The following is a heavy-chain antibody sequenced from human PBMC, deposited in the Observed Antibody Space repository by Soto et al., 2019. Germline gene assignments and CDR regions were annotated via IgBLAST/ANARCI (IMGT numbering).Heavy chain of an antibody. D-gene: IGHD5-12*01. CDR2: ISTYSGDT. V-gene: IGHV1-18*01. CDR1: GYTFFTYD. J-gene: IGHJ5*02. Sequence: QVHLVQSGVEVKTPGASVKVSCQASGYTFFTYDISWVRQAPGQGLEWMGWISTYSGDTKYAQKCQGRVTMTTDTSTTTADLELRSLRSDDTAVYYCARHHGPTTSEKWFDPWGQGTLVTVSS. CDR3: ARHHGPTTSEKWFDP.